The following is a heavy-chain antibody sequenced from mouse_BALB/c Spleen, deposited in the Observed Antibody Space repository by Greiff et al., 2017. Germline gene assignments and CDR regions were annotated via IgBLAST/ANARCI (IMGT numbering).Heavy chain of an antibody. CDR1: GISITTGNYR. D-gene: IGHD4-1*02. V-gene: IGHV3-5*02. CDR3: APSTGTDFDY. CDR2: IYYSGTI. Sequence: EVKLMESGPGLVKPSQTVSLTCTVTGISITTGNYRWSWIRQFPGHKLEWIGYIYYSGTITYNPSLTSRTTITRDTSKNQFFLEMNSLTAEDTATYYCAPSTGTDFDYWGQGTTLTVSS. J-gene: IGHJ2*01.